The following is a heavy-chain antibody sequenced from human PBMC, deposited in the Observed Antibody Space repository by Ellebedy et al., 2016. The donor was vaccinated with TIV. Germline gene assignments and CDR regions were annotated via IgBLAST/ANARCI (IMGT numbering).Heavy chain of an antibody. CDR1: GFTFSNYW. V-gene: IGHV3-7*01. D-gene: IGHD3-10*02. J-gene: IGHJ5*02. CDR2: IKQDGSEK. Sequence: GGSLRLSCAASGFTFSNYWMSWVRQAPGKGLEWVAKIKQDGSEKWYVDSVKGRFTFSRDNAKNTLYLQMNSLRAEDTAVYHCTRDVTVRGVRFDPWGQGTLVTVSS. CDR3: TRDVTVRGVRFDP.